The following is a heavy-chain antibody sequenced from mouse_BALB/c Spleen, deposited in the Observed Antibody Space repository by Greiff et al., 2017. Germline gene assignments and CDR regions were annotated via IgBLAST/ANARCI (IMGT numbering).Heavy chain of an antibody. Sequence: EVQLVESGGGLVQPGGSRKLSCAASGFTFSSFGMHWVRQAPEKGLEWVAYISSGSSTIYYADTVKGRFTISRDNPKNTLFLQMTSLRSEDTAMYYCARRGYDGYFYYFDYWGQGTTLTVSS. CDR3: ARRGYDGYFYYFDY. V-gene: IGHV5-17*02. CDR1: GFTFSSFG. D-gene: IGHD2-3*01. CDR2: ISSGSSTI. J-gene: IGHJ2*01.